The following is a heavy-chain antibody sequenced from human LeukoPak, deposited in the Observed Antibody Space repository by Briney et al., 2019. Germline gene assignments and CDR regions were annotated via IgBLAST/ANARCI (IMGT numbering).Heavy chain of an antibody. V-gene: IGHV3-23*01. J-gene: IGHJ4*02. Sequence: GGSLRLSCAASGFTFSSYAMSWVRQAPGKGLEWVSAISGSGGSTYYADSVEGRFTISRDNSKNTMYLPMNSLRAEATAVYYSAQALGWLQLPPTDFDSWGQGTLVTVSS. CDR2: ISGSGGST. D-gene: IGHD5-24*01. CDR3: AQALGWLQLPPTDFDS. CDR1: GFTFSSYA.